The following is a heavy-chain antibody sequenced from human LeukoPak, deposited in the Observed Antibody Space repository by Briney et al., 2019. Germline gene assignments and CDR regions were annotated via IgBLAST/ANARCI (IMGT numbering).Heavy chain of an antibody. CDR1: RFTFSNYA. V-gene: IGHV3-23*01. J-gene: IGHJ3*02. Sequence: GGSLRLSCAASRFTFSNYAMSWVRQAPGKGLEWVSAITGDAAYTDYADSVKGRFTISRDNSKNTAYLQMNSLRSEDTAVYYCATESYSGSYLYAFDIWGQGTMVTVSS. CDR3: ATESYSGSYLYAFDI. CDR2: ITGDAAYT. D-gene: IGHD1-26*01.